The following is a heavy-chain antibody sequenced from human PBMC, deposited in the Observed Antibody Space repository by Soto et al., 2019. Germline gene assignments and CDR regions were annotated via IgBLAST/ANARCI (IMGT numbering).Heavy chain of an antibody. CDR3: ARASVAVETGIPGSMDV. CDR2: IIPMFGPA. Sequence: LQLAQSGAEVKKPGSSVKVSCKASGGTFRSHAISWVRQAPGQGLEWMGGIIPMFGPAKYAPRFQGRVTISADESTRTFYMELKTLRSDDTAVYYCARASVAVETGIPGSMDVWGQGTTVTVSS. V-gene: IGHV1-69*01. J-gene: IGHJ6*02. D-gene: IGHD2-21*02. CDR1: GGTFRSHA.